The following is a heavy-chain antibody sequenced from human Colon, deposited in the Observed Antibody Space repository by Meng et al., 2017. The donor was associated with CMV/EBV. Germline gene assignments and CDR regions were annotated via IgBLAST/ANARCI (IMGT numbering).Heavy chain of an antibody. CDR2: ISYDGSNK. Sequence: GESLKISCAASGFTFSTYAMHWVRQAPGKGLEWVAVISYDGSNKYYADSVKGRFTISRDNAKNSLDLQMNSLRAEDTAVYYCAKDLGFGDFFYLDVWGQGTTVTVSS. J-gene: IGHJ6*02. CDR1: GFTFSTYA. V-gene: IGHV3-30*04. CDR3: AKDLGFGDFFYLDV. D-gene: IGHD3-10*01.